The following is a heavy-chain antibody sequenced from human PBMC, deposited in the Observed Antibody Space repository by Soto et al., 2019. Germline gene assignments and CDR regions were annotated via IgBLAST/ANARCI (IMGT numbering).Heavy chain of an antibody. Sequence: QLVESGGGLFQAGGSTRLSCLASGFTVSRYDMAWVRQAPGKGLEWASIFQTGGATYYTDSAQGRFTISRDNSGNTVYIQMSSLRVEDTGVYSCVRVLYDSGVVDFWGQGSPITVS. CDR3: VRVLYDSGVVDF. CDR1: GFTVSRYD. CDR2: FQTGGAT. D-gene: IGHD5-12*01. J-gene: IGHJ4*02. V-gene: IGHV3-53*01.